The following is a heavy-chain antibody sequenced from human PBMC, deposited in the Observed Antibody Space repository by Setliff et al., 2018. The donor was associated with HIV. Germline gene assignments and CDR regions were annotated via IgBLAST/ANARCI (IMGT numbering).Heavy chain of an antibody. V-gene: IGHV4-38-2*01. D-gene: IGHD5-12*01. CDR1: GYSISSGYY. CDR3: ARRGAYGYDYFDY. CDR2: IFHSAAT. Sequence: SETLSLTCAVSGYSISSGYYWGWIRQPPGKGLEWIGGIFHSAATNYNPSLKSRVTISIDTSKNQFSLKLTSVTAADTAVYYCARRGAYGYDYFDYWVPETLLVTVSS. J-gene: IGHJ4*03.